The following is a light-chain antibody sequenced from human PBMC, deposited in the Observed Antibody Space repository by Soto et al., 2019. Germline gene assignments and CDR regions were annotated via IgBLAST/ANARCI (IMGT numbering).Light chain of an antibody. J-gene: IGKJ1*01. Sequence: DIKMTQSPSSVSAAVGDRVTITCRASQGIRSWLAWDQQKPGKAPKLLIYAASSLQSGVPCRFSGSGSGTAFTLTIRSLQPEDFATYYCLKDYNYPWTFGQGTKVDIK. CDR1: QGIRSW. CDR2: AAS. CDR3: LKDYNYPWT. V-gene: IGKV1-12*01.